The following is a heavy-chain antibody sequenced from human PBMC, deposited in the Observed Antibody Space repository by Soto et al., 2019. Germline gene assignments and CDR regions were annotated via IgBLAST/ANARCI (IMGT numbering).Heavy chain of an antibody. V-gene: IGHV3-21*01. CDR3: ARGGRWCGESYGFDM. J-gene: IGHJ3*02. Sequence: EVQLVESGGGLVQPGGSLRLSCAASAFTFSTNTMHWVRQAPGKGLEWVSSISASSNYRYYRDSLKGRFTISRDNAKNSLYLQMNSLRVDYTAVYYCARGGRWCGESYGFDMWGQGTMVTVSS. CDR1: AFTFSTNT. D-gene: IGHD3-10*01. CDR2: ISASSNYR.